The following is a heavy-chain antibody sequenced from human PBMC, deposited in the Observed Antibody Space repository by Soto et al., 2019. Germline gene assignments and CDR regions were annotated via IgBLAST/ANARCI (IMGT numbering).Heavy chain of an antibody. J-gene: IGHJ4*02. CDR3: ARGLSSPSAAGV. CDR1: GGSVSSGGNY. D-gene: IGHD6-6*01. CDR2: VHDTGTT. V-gene: IGHV4-39*01. Sequence: QLQLQESGPGLVKPSETLSLTCAVSGGSVSSGGNYWGWIRQSPGKGLEWIGSVHDTGTTHYNPSLTSRGTISVDTSKNLFSLNVNPVTAADTAVYYCARGLSSPSAAGVWGQGTLVTVSS.